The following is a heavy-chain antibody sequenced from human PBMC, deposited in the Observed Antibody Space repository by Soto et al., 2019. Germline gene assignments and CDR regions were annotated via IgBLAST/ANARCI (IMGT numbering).Heavy chain of an antibody. Sequence: SETLSLTCTVSGGSISSSSYYWGWIRQPPGKGLEWIGSIYYSGSTYYNPSLKSRVTISVDTSKNQFSLKLSSVTAADTAVYYCARRGYGYYGSGSSDYWGQGTLVTVSS. CDR1: GGSISSSSYY. D-gene: IGHD3-10*01. J-gene: IGHJ4*02. CDR2: IYYSGST. V-gene: IGHV4-39*01. CDR3: ARRGYGYYGSGSSDY.